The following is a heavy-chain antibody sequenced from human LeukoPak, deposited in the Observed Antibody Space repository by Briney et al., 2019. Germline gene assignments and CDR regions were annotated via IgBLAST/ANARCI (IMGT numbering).Heavy chain of an antibody. CDR2: IIPIFGTT. Sequence: SVKVSCKASGGTFSSYAISWVRQAPGQGLEWMGGIIPIFGTTNYAQKFQGRVTITADESTSTAYMELSSLRSEDTAVYYCARVFGCSSIYRYNWFDPWGQGTLVTVSS. CDR1: GGTFSSYA. J-gene: IGHJ5*02. V-gene: IGHV1-69*13. CDR3: ARVFGCSSIYRYNWFDP. D-gene: IGHD2-2*01.